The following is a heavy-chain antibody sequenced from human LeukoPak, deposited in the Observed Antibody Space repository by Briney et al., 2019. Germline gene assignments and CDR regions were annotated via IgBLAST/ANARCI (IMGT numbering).Heavy chain of an antibody. V-gene: IGHV3-23*01. J-gene: IGHJ3*02. CDR1: GFTFSGYA. CDR3: AKEKSDYGDYFGDAFDI. Sequence: GGSLRLSCAASGFTFSGYAMSWVRQAPGKGLEWVSAIIGSGGSTYYADSVKGRFTISRDNSKNTLYLQMNSLRAEDTAVYYCAKEKSDYGDYFGDAFDIWGQGTMVTVSS. CDR2: IIGSGGST. D-gene: IGHD4-17*01.